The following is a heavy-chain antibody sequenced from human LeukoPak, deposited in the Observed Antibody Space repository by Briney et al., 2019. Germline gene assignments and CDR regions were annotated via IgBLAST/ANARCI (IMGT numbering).Heavy chain of an antibody. CDR1: GFTFSTYE. CDR3: ARGVDY. CDR2: ISGSATTI. Sequence: GGSLRLSCAASGFTFSTYEMNWVRQAPGKRLEWVSYISGSATTIYYADSVKGRFTISRDNAKNSLYLQMNSLRADDSAVYYCARGVDYWGQGTLVTVSS. V-gene: IGHV3-48*03. J-gene: IGHJ4*02.